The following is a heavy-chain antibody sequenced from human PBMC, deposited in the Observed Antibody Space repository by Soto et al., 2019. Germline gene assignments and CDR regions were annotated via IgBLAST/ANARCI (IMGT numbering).Heavy chain of an antibody. J-gene: IGHJ4*02. V-gene: IGHV4-31*03. Sequence: QVQLQESGPGLVKPSQTLSLTCTVSGGSISSGGYYWSWIRQHPGKGLEWIGYIYYSGSTYYNPSPKSRVTISVDTSKNQFSLKLSSRTAADTAVYYCARGDMVRGVTQFDYWVQGTLVTVSS. CDR2: IYYSGST. CDR1: GGSISSGGYY. D-gene: IGHD3-10*01. CDR3: ARGDMVRGVTQFDY.